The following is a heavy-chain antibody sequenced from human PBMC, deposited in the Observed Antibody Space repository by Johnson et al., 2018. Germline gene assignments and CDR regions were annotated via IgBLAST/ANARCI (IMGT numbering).Heavy chain of an antibody. CDR2: LNQYGSET. Sequence: VQLVQSGGDLVQPGGSLRLSCAVSGFAFSSYWVTWVRQAPGTGLEWVATLNQYGSETYYVDSVRGRFNISRDNAKNSLFLQMNSLRAEDTAVYYCAKAVTSTLAFCMWGQGTRVTVSS. CDR1: GFAFSSYW. D-gene: IGHD1-1*01. V-gene: IGHV3-7*01. J-gene: IGHJ3*02. CDR3: AKAVTSTLAFCM.